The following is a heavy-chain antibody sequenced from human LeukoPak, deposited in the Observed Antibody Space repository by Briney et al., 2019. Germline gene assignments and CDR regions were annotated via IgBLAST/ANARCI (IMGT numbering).Heavy chain of an antibody. CDR3: ASLYYYDSSGYYSRGVFDY. CDR2: IWYDGSNK. Sequence: GRSLRLSCAASGFTFSSYGMHWVRQAPGKGLEGVAVIWYDGSNKYYADSVKGRFTISRDNSKTTLYLQMNSLRAEDTAVYYCASLYYYDSSGYYSRGVFDYWGQGTLVTVSS. CDR1: GFTFSSYG. J-gene: IGHJ4*02. V-gene: IGHV3-33*01. D-gene: IGHD3-22*01.